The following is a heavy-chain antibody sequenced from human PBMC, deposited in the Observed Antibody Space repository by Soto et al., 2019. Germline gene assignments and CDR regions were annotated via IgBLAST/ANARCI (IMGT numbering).Heavy chain of an antibody. J-gene: IGHJ6*02. CDR3: ARYCSGGSCYSSYYYGMDV. V-gene: IGHV4-30-2*01. D-gene: IGHD2-15*01. Sequence: QLQLQESGSGLVKPSQTLSLTCAVSGRSISSGGYSWSWIRQPPGKGLEWIGYIYHSGSTYYNPSLPSRVTISVDRSKNQFSMKLSSVTAADTAVYYCARYCSGGSCYSSYYYGMDVWGQGTTVTVSS. CDR2: IYHSGST. CDR1: GRSISSGGYS.